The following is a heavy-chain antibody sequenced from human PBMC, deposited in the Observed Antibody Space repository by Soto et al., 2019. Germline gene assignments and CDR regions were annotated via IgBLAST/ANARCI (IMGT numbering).Heavy chain of an antibody. CDR1: GFSFSDYS. D-gene: IGHD6-19*01. CDR3: ARAVAVAVDAFDI. CDR2: IWYDGSNK. V-gene: IGHV3-33*08. Sequence: GGSLRLSCAASGFSFSDYSMNWVRQAPGKGLEWVAVIWYDGSNKYYADSVKGRFTISRDNSKNTLYLQMNSLRAEDTAVYYCARAVAVAVDAFDIWGQGTMVTVSS. J-gene: IGHJ3*02.